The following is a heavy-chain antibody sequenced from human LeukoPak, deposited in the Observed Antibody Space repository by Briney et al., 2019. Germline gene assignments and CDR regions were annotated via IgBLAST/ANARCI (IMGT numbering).Heavy chain of an antibody. J-gene: IGHJ5*02. D-gene: IGHD2-15*01. V-gene: IGHV3-66*01. CDR2: IDTGGNT. Sequence: GGSLRLSCVAPRFIVSSNYMSWVRQAPGKGLEWVSFIDTGGNTYYADSVKDRFTVSRDDSKNTVYLQMNSLRVEDTAVYYCARAGRCSGGSCYSFDPWGPGTLVTVSS. CDR3: ARAGRCSGGSCYSFDP. CDR1: RFIVSSNY.